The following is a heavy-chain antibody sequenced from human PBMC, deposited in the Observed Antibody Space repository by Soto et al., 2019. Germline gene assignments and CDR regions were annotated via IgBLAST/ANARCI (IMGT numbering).Heavy chain of an antibody. J-gene: IGHJ4*02. CDR3: ARDGTLYDSSAYYYLY. Sequence: QVQLVQSGAEVKKPGSSVKVSCKASGGTFSRYTITWVRHAPGQGLEWMGGINPMFGTPKYAQKFQGRVTITADESTSTAYMELSSLRSEDTAMYYCARDGTLYDSSAYYYLYWGQGTLVTVSS. CDR2: INPMFGTP. V-gene: IGHV1-69*01. CDR1: GGTFSRYT. D-gene: IGHD3-22*01.